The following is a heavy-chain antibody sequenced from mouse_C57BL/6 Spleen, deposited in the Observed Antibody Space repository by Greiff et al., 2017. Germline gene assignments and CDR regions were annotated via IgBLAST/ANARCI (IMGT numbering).Heavy chain of an antibody. V-gene: IGHV14-1*01. CDR1: GFNIKDYY. J-gene: IGHJ3*01. CDR3: TTGGYGSSHFAY. D-gene: IGHD1-1*01. Sequence: EVQLQQSGAELVRPGASVKLSCTASGFNIKDYYMHWVKQRPEQGLEWIGRIDPEDGDTEYAPKFQGKASMTADTSSNTAYLQLSSLTSEDTAVYYCTTGGYGSSHFAYWGQGTLFTVSA. CDR2: IDPEDGDT.